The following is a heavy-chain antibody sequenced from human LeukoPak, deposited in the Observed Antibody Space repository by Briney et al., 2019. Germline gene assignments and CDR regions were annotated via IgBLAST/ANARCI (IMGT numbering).Heavy chain of an antibody. CDR1: GYTFTSYY. CDR2: INPSGGST. Sequence: ASVKVSCKASGYTFTSYYMHWVRQAPGQGLEWMGIINPSGGSTSYAQKFQGRVTMTRDMSTSTVYMELSSLRSEDTAVYYCARGLVSCSSTSCSVHFDYWGQGTLVTVSS. CDR3: ARGLVSCSSTSCSVHFDY. V-gene: IGHV1-46*01. J-gene: IGHJ4*02. D-gene: IGHD2-2*01.